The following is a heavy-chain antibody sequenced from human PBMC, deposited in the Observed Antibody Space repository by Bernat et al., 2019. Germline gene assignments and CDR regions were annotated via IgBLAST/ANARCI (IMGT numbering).Heavy chain of an antibody. CDR1: GGSVSSGSYY. V-gene: IGHV4-61*01. D-gene: IGHD3-3*01. J-gene: IGHJ2*01. CDR2: IYYSGST. Sequence: QVQLQESGPGLVKPSETLSLTCTVSGGSVSSGSYYWSWIRQPPGKGLEWIGYIYYSGSTNYNPSLKSRVTISVDTSKNQFSLKLSSVTAADTAVYYCASIRYYDFWSGYRQNWYFDLWGHGTLVTVSS. CDR3: ASIRYYDFWSGYRQNWYFDL.